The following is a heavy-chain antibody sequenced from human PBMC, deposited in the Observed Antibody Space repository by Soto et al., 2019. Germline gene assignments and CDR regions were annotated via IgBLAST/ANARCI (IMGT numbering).Heavy chain of an antibody. CDR2: ISGSGGST. CDR3: AKDPWRTYYYDSSGYYLYPSEEY. J-gene: IGHJ4*02. D-gene: IGHD3-22*01. V-gene: IGHV3-23*01. Sequence: GGSLRLSCAASGFTFSSYAMSWVRQAPGKGLEWVSAISGSGGSTYYADSVKGRFTISRDNSKNTLYLQMNSLRAEDTAVYYCAKDPWRTYYYDSSGYYLYPSEEYWGQGTLVTVSS. CDR1: GFTFSSYA.